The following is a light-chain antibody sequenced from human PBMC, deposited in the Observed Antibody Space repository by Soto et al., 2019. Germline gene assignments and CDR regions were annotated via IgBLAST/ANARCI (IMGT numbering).Light chain of an antibody. CDR1: QSVSSSY. Sequence: EIVLTQSPGTLSLSPGERATLSCRASQSVSSSYLAWYQQKPGQAPRLLIYGASSRATGIPDRFSGSGSGTDFTLTISRVEAEDFAVYYWQQYDSSPRTFGQGTKVEIK. J-gene: IGKJ1*01. CDR2: GAS. V-gene: IGKV3-20*01. CDR3: QQYDSSPRT.